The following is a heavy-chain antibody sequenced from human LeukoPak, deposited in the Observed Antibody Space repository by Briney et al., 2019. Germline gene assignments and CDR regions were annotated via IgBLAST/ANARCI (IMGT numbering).Heavy chain of an antibody. CDR1: GGSISSYY. V-gene: IGHV4-59*08. D-gene: IGHD2-2*01. Sequence: SETLSLTCTVSGGSISSYYWSWIRQPPGKGLEWIGYMYYSGSTNYNPFLKSRVSMSGDMSKNQFSLKLSSVTAADTAVYYCARTTLTAAPLDPWGQGTLVTVSS. CDR3: ARTTLTAAPLDP. J-gene: IGHJ5*02. CDR2: MYYSGST.